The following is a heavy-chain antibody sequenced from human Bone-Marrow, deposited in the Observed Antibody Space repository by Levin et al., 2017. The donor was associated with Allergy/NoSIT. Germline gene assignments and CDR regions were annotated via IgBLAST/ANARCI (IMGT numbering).Heavy chain of an antibody. CDR3: ATSIVGASRYAEYFHH. D-gene: IGHD1-26*01. CDR1: GFTFSSYA. J-gene: IGHJ1*01. CDR2: ISYDGSNK. V-gene: IGHV3-30-3*01. Sequence: PGGSLRLSCAASGFTFSSYAMHWVRQAPGKGLEWVAVISYDGSNKYYADSVKGRFTISRDNSKNTLYLQMNSLRAEDTAVYYCATSIVGASRYAEYFHHWGQGTLVTVSS.